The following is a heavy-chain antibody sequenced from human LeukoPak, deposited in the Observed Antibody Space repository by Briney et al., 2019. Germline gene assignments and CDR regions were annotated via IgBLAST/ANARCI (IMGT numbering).Heavy chain of an antibody. CDR1: GFTFGNYG. CDR2: INWNGGST. CDR3: ARVEDHDYGDYYFDY. D-gene: IGHD4-17*01. V-gene: IGHV3-20*04. J-gene: IGHJ4*02. Sequence: GGSLRLSCAASGFTFGNYGMSWVRQAPGKGLEWVSGINWNGGSTGYADSVEGRFTISRDNAKNSLYLQMNSLRAEDTAVYYCARVEDHDYGDYYFDYWGQGTLVTVSS.